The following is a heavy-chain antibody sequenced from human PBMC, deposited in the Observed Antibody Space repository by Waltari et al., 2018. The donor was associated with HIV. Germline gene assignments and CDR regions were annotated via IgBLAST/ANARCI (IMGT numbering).Heavy chain of an antibody. CDR1: GGSISSGRYS. D-gene: IGHD3-22*01. V-gene: IGHV4-61*02. Sequence: QVQLQESGPGLVQPSQTLSLTCTVSGGSISSGRYSWSWIRQPAGKGLEWIGRIYTSGSTNYNPSLKSRVTISVDTSKNQFSLKLSSVTAADTAVYYCARDRNYYYDSSGYFFNAFDIWGQGTMVTVSS. J-gene: IGHJ3*02. CDR2: IYTSGST. CDR3: ARDRNYYYDSSGYFFNAFDI.